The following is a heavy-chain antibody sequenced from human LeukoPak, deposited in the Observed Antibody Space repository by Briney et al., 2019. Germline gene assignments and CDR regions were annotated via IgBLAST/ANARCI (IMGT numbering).Heavy chain of an antibody. CDR1: GFTFSSYA. D-gene: IGHD3-10*01. Sequence: PGGSLRLSCAASGFTFSSYAMTWVRQAPGKGLEWVSLISGSGDSTYYADSVRGRFTISRDNSNSTLYLHVNGLTAEDTAVYYCAKVWHGSGSYRWFDPWGQGTLVTVSP. V-gene: IGHV3-23*01. CDR2: ISGSGDST. CDR3: AKVWHGSGSYRWFDP. J-gene: IGHJ5*02.